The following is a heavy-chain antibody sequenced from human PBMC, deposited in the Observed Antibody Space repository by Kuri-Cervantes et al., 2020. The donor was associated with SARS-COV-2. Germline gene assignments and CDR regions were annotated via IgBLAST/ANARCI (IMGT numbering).Heavy chain of an antibody. V-gene: IGHV1-24*01. CDR3: ARCTISRSTMVQGNGGYSYYYIDV. CDR2: FDPEDGET. CDR1: GYTLTELS. D-gene: IGHD3-10*01. Sequence: GESLKISCKVSGYTLTELSMHWVRQAPGKGLEWMGGFDPEDGETIYAQKFQGRVTMTEDTSTDTAYMELSSLRSEYTAVYYWARCTISRSTMVQGNGGYSYYYIDVWGKGTTVTVSS. J-gene: IGHJ6*03.